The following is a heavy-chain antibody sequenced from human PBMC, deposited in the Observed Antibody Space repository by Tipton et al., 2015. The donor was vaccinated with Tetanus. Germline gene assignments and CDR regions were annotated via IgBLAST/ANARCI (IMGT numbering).Heavy chain of an antibody. D-gene: IGHD3-22*01. J-gene: IGHJ3*01. V-gene: IGHV3-53*01. CDR1: GFTVSSNY. CDR3: ARKTFYYDSSGEEDAFDF. Sequence: VQLVQSGGGLIQPGGSLRLSCAASGFTVSSNYMSWVRQTPGKGLEWVSVIYSGGSTYYADSVKGRFTISRDNSKNTLYLQMNSLRAEDTAVYYCARKTFYYDSSGEEDAFDFWGQGTMVTVSS. CDR2: IYSGGST.